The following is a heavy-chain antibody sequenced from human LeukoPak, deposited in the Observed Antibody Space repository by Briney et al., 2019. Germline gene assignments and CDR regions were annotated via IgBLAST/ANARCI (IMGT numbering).Heavy chain of an antibody. D-gene: IGHD2/OR15-2a*01. CDR3: ARDLDFYATYQ. Sequence: QPGGSLRLSCAASGFSLSRYWMSWVRQAPGKGLEWVANIGKDGSWIHYVDSVEGRFTISRDNAKNSLYLQMNSLTADDTAVYYCARDLDFYATYQWGQGTLVTVSS. CDR2: IGKDGSWI. CDR1: GFSLSRYW. V-gene: IGHV3-7*01. J-gene: IGHJ4*02.